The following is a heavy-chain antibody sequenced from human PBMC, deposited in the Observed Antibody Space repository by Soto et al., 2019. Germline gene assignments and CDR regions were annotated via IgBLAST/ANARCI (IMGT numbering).Heavy chain of an antibody. D-gene: IGHD3-3*01. V-gene: IGHV3-53*01. Sequence: EVQLVESGGGLIQPGGSLRLSCAASGFTVSSNYMSWVRQAPGKGLEWVSVIYSGGSTYYADSVKGRFTISRDNSKNTLYLQMNSLRAEDTAVYYCARDHGVGARPYYDFWSGYYIYYGMDVWGQGTTVTVSS. J-gene: IGHJ6*02. CDR1: GFTVSSNY. CDR3: ARDHGVGARPYYDFWSGYYIYYGMDV. CDR2: IYSGGST.